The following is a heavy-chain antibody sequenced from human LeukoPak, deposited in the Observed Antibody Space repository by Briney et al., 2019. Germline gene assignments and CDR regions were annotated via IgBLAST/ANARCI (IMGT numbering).Heavy chain of an antibody. CDR3: ARVPNYYYYMDV. J-gene: IGHJ6*03. V-gene: IGHV1-69*13. CDR1: GGTFSSYA. CDR2: IIPIFGTA. Sequence: SVKVSCKASGGTFSSYAISWVRQAPGQGLEWMGGIIPIFGTANYAQKFQGRVTFTADESTSTAYMELSSLRSEDTAVYYCARVPNYYYYMDVWGKGTTVTVSS.